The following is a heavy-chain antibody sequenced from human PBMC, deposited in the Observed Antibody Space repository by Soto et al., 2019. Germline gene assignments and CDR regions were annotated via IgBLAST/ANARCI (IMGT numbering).Heavy chain of an antibody. J-gene: IGHJ4*02. D-gene: IGHD4-4*01. CDR3: ARDGYSNRVTTPAY. V-gene: IGHV3-33*01. CDR1: GFTFSSYG. Sequence: GGSLRLSCAASGFTFSSYGMHWVRQARGKGLEWVAVIWYDGSNKYYADSVKGRFTISRDNSKNTLYLQMNSLRAEDTAVYYCARDGYSNRVTTPAYWGQGTLVTVSS. CDR2: IWYDGSNK.